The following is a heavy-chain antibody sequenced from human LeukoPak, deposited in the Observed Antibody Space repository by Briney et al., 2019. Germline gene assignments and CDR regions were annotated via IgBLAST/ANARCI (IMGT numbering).Heavy chain of an antibody. CDR1: GFSFSSYS. J-gene: IGHJ4*02. CDR2: IRGSSSYM. CDR3: AREGVGYYLDQ. D-gene: IGHD2-15*01. Sequence: GGSLRLSCAGSGFSFSSYSLNWVRQAPGKGLEWVSFIRGSSSYMYYADSVKGRFTISRDNAKNSLYLQMNNLRAEDTAVYYCAREGVGYYLDQWGQGTLVTVPS. V-gene: IGHV3-21*01.